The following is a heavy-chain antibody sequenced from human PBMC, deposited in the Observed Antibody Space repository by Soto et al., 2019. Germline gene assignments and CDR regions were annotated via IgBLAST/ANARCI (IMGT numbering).Heavy chain of an antibody. CDR3: AQGPSSGIHDYSYY. CDR1: GFTFDDYA. V-gene: IGHV3-9*01. J-gene: IGHJ4*02. CDR2: ISCNSGSI. D-gene: IGHD4-4*01. Sequence: PGGSLRLSCAASGFTFDDYAMHWVRQAPGKGLEWVSGISCNSGSIGYADSVKGRFTISRDNAKNSLYLQMNSLRAEDTALYYCAQGPSSGIHDYSYYWGQGTLVAVSS.